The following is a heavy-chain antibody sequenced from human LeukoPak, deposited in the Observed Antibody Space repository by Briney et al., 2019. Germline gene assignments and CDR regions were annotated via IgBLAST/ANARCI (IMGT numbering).Heavy chain of an antibody. V-gene: IGHV3-23*01. D-gene: IGHD5-12*01. CDR2: LIGSSGST. Sequence: PGGSLRLSCAASGFTSTKYAMNWVRQAPGKGLEWVSVLIGSSGSTDYADSVKGRFTMSRDISKNTVFLQMNSLRAEDTAIYYCAKGAYDYIEIAYFDSWGQGTLVTVSS. CDR3: AKGAYDYIEIAYFDS. J-gene: IGHJ4*02. CDR1: GFTSTKYA.